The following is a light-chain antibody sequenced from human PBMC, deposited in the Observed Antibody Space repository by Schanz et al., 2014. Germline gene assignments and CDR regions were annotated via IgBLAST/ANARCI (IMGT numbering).Light chain of an antibody. V-gene: IGLV2-23*01. CDR1: TSDIGSYDF. CDR3: CSYAGSSTWV. J-gene: IGLJ3*02. Sequence: QSALTQPASVSGAPGQSITISCTGTTSDIGSYDFVSWYRQHPGEAPKLMIYEGSKRPSGVSNRFSASKSGNTASLTISGLQAEDEADYYCCSYAGSSTWVFGGGTKLTVL. CDR2: EGS.